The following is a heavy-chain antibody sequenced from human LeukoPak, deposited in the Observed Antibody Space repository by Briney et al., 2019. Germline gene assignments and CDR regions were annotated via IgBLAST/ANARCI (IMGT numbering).Heavy chain of an antibody. CDR3: AKGRHSSGWKSYLDY. Sequence: GRSLRLSCAASGFTFSSYGMHWVRQATGKGMDWVAVISYDGSNKYYAASVKGRFTISRDNSKSTLYLQMNSVRAEDTAVYCCAKGRHSSGWKSYLDYWGQGTLVTVSS. D-gene: IGHD6-19*01. CDR1: GFTFSSYG. J-gene: IGHJ4*02. V-gene: IGHV3-30*18. CDR2: ISYDGSNK.